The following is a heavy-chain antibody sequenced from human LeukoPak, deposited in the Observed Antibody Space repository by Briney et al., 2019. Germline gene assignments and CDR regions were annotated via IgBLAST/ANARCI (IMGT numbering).Heavy chain of an antibody. Sequence: GRSLRLSCAASGFSFSSYGMHWVRQAPGKGLEWVAVISYDGSNKYYADSVKGRFTISRDNSKNTLYLQMNSLRAEDTAVYYCTKAAVAGPGEDYWGQGTLVTVSS. CDR1: GFSFSSYG. CDR3: TKAAVAGPGEDY. J-gene: IGHJ4*02. D-gene: IGHD6-19*01. V-gene: IGHV3-30*18. CDR2: ISYDGSNK.